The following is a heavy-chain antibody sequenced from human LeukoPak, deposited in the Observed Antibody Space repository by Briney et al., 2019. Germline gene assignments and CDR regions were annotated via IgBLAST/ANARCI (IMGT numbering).Heavy chain of an antibody. V-gene: IGHV1-18*01. D-gene: IGHD6-6*01. J-gene: IGHJ4*02. CDR2: ISAYNGNT. CDR1: GYTFTSYG. Sequence: ASVKVSCKASGYTFTSYGISWVRQAPGQGLEWMGWISAYNGNTNYAQKLQGRVTMTTDTSTSTAYTELRSLRSDDTAVYYCAREDYSSSTGVIDYWGQGTLVTVSS. CDR3: AREDYSSSTGVIDY.